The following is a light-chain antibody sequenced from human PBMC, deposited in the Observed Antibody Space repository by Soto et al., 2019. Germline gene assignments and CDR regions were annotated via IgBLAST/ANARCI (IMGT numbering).Light chain of an antibody. V-gene: IGLV1-47*01. CDR3: AAWDDSLSALL. Sequence: QSVLTQPPSASGTPGQKVTISCSGSSSNIGSNHVYWYQQFPGSAPRLLIYRSDQRPSGVPDRFSGSKSGTSASLAISGLRSEDEAGYYCAAWDDSLSALLFGGGTKVTVL. CDR1: SSNIGSNH. CDR2: RSD. J-gene: IGLJ2*01.